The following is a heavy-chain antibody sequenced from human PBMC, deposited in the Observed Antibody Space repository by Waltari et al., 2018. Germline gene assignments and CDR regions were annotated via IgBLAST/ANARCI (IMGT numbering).Heavy chain of an antibody. D-gene: IGHD6-19*01. Sequence: QVQLVESGGGVVQPGRSLRLSCAASGFTFSSYGMRWVRQAPGKGLEWVGVISYDGSNKYYANSVKGRFTSSRDNSKNTLYLQMNSLRAEETAVDYCARDLPGYSSGWYLGCFDPWGQGTLVTVSS. CDR2: ISYDGSNK. J-gene: IGHJ5*02. CDR3: ARDLPGYSSGWYLGCFDP. CDR1: GFTFSSYG. V-gene: IGHV3-30*03.